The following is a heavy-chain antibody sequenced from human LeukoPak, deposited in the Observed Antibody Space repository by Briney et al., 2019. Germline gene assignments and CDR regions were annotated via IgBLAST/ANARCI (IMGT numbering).Heavy chain of an antibody. V-gene: IGHV3-21*01. D-gene: IGHD5-24*01. CDR2: ISTSSRYI. CDR3: ARREIPRRNRNYVRWYYLDA. Sequence: PGGSLRLSCAASGFTLSTYDMTWVRQAPGKGLEWVSSISTSSRYIYYKDSVRGRFTISRDDAKNSLYLEMNSLRAEDSAVYYCARREIPRRNRNYVRWYYLDAGGKGTTVIVS. CDR1: GFTLSTYD. J-gene: IGHJ6*03.